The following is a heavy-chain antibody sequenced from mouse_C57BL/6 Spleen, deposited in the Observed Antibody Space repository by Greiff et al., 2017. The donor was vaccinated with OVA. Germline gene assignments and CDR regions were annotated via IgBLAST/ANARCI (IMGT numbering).Heavy chain of an antibody. J-gene: IGHJ4*01. D-gene: IGHD2-1*01. CDR2: INPSSGYT. Sequence: QVQLKQSGAELAKPGASVKLSCKASGYTFTSYWMHWVKQRPGQGLEWIGYINPSSGYTKYNQKFKDKATLTADKSSSTAYMQLSSLTYEDSAVDYCARGGNSNYYAMDYWGQGTSVTVSS. CDR1: GYTFTSYW. V-gene: IGHV1-7*01. CDR3: ARGGNSNYYAMDY.